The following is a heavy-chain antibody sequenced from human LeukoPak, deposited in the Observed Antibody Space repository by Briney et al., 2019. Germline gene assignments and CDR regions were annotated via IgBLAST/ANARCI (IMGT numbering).Heavy chain of an antibody. CDR3: AREGATVVDRAVFNQLDF. J-gene: IGHJ4*02. D-gene: IGHD4-23*01. CDR2: INHSGST. V-gene: IGHV4-34*01. Sequence: PSETLSLTCAIYDESFSSYYWTWIRQSPGKGLEYIGEINHSGSTKYNPSLKSRITISVDTSKNQFSLKLSSVTAADTAIYYCAREGATVVDRAVFNQLDFWGQGALVIVSS. CDR1: DESFSSYY.